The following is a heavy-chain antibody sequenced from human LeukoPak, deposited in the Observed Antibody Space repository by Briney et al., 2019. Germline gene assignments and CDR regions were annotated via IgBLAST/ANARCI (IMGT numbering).Heavy chain of an antibody. D-gene: IGHD6-19*01. CDR3: ARDAVAY. V-gene: IGHV3-7*03. Sequence: GGSLRLSCAASGFIFSSYWMTWVRQPPGKGLEWVATIEEDENKRYYVDSVKGRFTISRDNAKNSVYLQMNSLRAEDTAVYYCARDAVAYWGQGTLVIVSS. J-gene: IGHJ4*02. CDR2: IEEDENKR. CDR1: GFIFSSYW.